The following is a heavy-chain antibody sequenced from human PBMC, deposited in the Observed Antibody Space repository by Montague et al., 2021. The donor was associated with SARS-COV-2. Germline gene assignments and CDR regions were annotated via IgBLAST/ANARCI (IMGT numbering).Heavy chain of an antibody. D-gene: IGHD3-10*01. Sequence: PALVKPTQTLTLTCTLSGISLSNSGVGLAWIRQPPRKALEWLALNYWHADERYSTYLSSRLTITKDTSENQVVLRMTNMDPMHTDTYYCAPLRFDSRSYYTPNKWFDPWGQGILVTVSS. CDR3: APLRFDSRSYYTPNKWFDP. CDR2: NYWHADE. CDR1: GISLSNSGVG. V-gene: IGHV2-5*01. J-gene: IGHJ5*02.